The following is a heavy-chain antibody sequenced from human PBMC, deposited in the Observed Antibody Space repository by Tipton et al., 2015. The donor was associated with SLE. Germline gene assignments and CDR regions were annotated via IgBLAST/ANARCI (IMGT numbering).Heavy chain of an antibody. CDR2: IYSGGST. V-gene: IGHV3-23*03. Sequence: SLRLSCAASGFTFSSYAMSWVRQAPGKGLEWVSVIYSGGSTYYVDSVKGRFTISRDNSKNTLYLQMNSLRAEDTAVYYCGKDGAGTYVQPWGQGTLGPVSP. CDR1: GFTFSSYA. CDR3: GKDGAGTYVQP. D-gene: IGHD6-13*01. J-gene: IGHJ1*01.